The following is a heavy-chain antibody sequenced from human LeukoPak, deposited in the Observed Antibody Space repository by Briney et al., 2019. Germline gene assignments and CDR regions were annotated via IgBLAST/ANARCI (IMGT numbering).Heavy chain of an antibody. CDR2: ISGYNANA. CDR3: ARVGRGCSSIRCYWEDWVDP. D-gene: IGHD2-2*01. Sequence: ASVKVSCKASGYSFTNYGITWIRAAPGQGPEWLGWISGYNANAHYAQNVQGRVTLTTDTSTNTAYMELRGLTSDDTAMYYCARVGRGCSSIRCYWEDWVDPWGQGTLVIVSS. CDR1: GYSFTNYG. V-gene: IGHV1-18*01. J-gene: IGHJ5*02.